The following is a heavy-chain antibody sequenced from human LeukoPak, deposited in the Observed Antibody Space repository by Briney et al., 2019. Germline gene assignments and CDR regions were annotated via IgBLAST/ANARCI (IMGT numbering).Heavy chain of an antibody. J-gene: IGHJ4*02. D-gene: IGHD1-14*01. Sequence: GGSLRLSCTASGFTFSNCWMHWVRQAPGKGLVWVSRINSDGSSTYYADSVKGRFTISRDNARNSLFLQMDSLRDEDTAVYYCTRDRNPPARVGPFDYWGQGTLVTVSS. CDR3: TRDRNPPARVGPFDY. CDR2: INSDGSST. V-gene: IGHV3-74*01. CDR1: GFTFSNCW.